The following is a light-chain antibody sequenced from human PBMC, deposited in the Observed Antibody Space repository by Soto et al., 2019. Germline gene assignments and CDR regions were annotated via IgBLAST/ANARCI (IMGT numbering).Light chain of an antibody. J-gene: IGKJ2*01. V-gene: IGKV3-15*01. CDR2: AAS. CDR1: QGVSSN. CDR3: QQYNNWPQT. Sequence: EIVMTQSPATLSVSPGERATLSCRASQGVSSNLAWYQKKPGQAPRLLIYAASTRATGIPATFSGSGSGTEFTLTISSLQSEDFAVYYCQQYNNWPQTFGQGTKLEIK.